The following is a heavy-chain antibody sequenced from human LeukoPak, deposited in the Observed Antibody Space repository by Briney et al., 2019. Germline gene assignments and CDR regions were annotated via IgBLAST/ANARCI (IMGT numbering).Heavy chain of an antibody. CDR1: GGSISSGGYS. D-gene: IGHD3-10*01. CDR3: ARGGGGEDAFDI. CDR2: IYHSGST. Sequence: SETLSLTCAVSGGSISSGGYSWSWIRQPPGRGLEWIGYIYHSGSTYYNPSLKSRVTISVDRSKNQFSLELSSVTAADTSVYYGARGGGGEDAFDIWGQGTMVTVSS. J-gene: IGHJ3*02. V-gene: IGHV4-30-2*01.